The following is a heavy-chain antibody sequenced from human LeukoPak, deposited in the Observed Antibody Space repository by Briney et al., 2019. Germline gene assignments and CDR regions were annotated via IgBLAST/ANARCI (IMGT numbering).Heavy chain of an antibody. CDR1: GFTFSSYS. J-gene: IGHJ4*02. CDR3: AREGYSPY. D-gene: IGHD6-13*01. Sequence: GGSLRLPCAASGFTFSSYSMNWVRQAPGKGLEWVSSISSSSSTIYYADSVKGRFTISRGNAKNSLSLQMNSLRAEDTAVYYCAREGYSPYWGQGTLVTVSS. V-gene: IGHV3-48*01. CDR2: ISSSSSTI.